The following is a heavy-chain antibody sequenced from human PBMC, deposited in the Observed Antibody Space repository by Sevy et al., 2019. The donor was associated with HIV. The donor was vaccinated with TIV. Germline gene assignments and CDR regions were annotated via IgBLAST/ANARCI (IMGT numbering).Heavy chain of an antibody. D-gene: IGHD3-3*01. CDR3: ARDVDFWSGYYYYYGMDV. J-gene: IGHJ6*02. CDR2: IIPILGTA. CDR1: GGTFNSYA. Sequence: ASVKVSCKASGGTFNSYAINWVRQAPGQGLEWMGGIIPILGTANYAQKFQGRVTLTADESTGTAYMELYSLRAEDTAVYYCARDVDFWSGYYYYYGMDVWGQGTTVTVSS. V-gene: IGHV1-69*13.